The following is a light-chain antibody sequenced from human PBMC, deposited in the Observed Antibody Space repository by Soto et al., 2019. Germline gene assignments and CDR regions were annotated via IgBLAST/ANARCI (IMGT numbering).Light chain of an antibody. V-gene: IGKV3-20*01. CDR2: GAS. CDR1: QSVSSGY. CDR3: QHYGSAPRT. J-gene: IGKJ1*01. Sequence: EIVLTQSPGTLSLSPGERATLSCRASQSVSSGYLAWYQQKPGQAPRVLIYGASVRATGIPDRFSGSGSGTDFTLTISRLEPEDFVVYYCQHYGSAPRTFGQGTKV.